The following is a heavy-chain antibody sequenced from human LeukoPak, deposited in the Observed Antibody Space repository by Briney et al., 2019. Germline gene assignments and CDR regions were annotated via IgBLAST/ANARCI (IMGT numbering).Heavy chain of an antibody. D-gene: IGHD3-3*01. Sequence: SETLSLTCTVSGGSISSDYWSWIRQPPGKGLEWIGYIYYSGSSSYNPSLKSRVTISVDTSKKQFSLRLGSVTAADTAVYYCARVEESEWLANNWFDPWGQGTLVTVSS. J-gene: IGHJ5*02. V-gene: IGHV4-59*08. CDR2: IYYSGSS. CDR1: GGSISSDY. CDR3: ARVEESEWLANNWFDP.